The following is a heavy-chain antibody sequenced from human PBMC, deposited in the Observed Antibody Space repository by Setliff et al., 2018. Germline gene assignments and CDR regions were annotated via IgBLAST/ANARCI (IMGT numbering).Heavy chain of an antibody. V-gene: IGHV4-34*01. CDR3: ARMAIRVASRPSSPLDYYYYMDL. D-gene: IGHD6-6*01. CDR2: INHSGST. J-gene: IGHJ6*03. CDR1: GGSFSGYY. Sequence: SETLSLTCAVYGGSFSGYYWSWIRQPPGKGLEWIGEINHSGSTNYNPSLKSRVTMSVDTSKSHFSLRLSSLTAADTAVYYCARMAIRVASRPSSPLDYYYYMDLWGKGATVTVSS.